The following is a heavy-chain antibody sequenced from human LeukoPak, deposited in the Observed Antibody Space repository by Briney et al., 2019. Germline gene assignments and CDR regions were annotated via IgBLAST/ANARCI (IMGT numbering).Heavy chain of an antibody. Sequence: PSETLSLTCTVSGGSISSYYWSWIRQPPGKGLEWIGSIYYSGSTYYNPSLKSRVTISVDTSKNQFSLKLSSVTAADTAVYYCARAYYYYYMDVWGKGTTVTVSS. CDR1: GGSISSYY. V-gene: IGHV4-59*01. CDR3: ARAYYYYYMDV. CDR2: IYYSGST. J-gene: IGHJ6*03.